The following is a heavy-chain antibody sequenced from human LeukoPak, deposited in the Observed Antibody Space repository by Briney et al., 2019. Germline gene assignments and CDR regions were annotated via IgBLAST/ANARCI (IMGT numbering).Heavy chain of an antibody. CDR1: GGSISSSSAY. CDR3: VSPRGFSYGYFDY. Sequence: SESLSLTCTVSGGSISSSSAYWGWIRQPPGKGLEWIGSIYYSKNTYYNPSLKSRVTISADTSKNQFSLTLGSVSATDTAVYYCVSPRGFSYGYFDYWGQGTLVTVSS. D-gene: IGHD5-18*01. J-gene: IGHJ4*02. V-gene: IGHV4-39*01. CDR2: IYYSKNT.